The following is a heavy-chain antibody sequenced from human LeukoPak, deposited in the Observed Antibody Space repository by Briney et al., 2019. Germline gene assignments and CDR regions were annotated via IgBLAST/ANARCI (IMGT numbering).Heavy chain of an antibody. CDR1: GYTLTELS. J-gene: IGHJ4*02. D-gene: IGHD6-13*01. V-gene: IGHV1-24*01. CDR3: ATGQQLDTLFFDY. Sequence: ASVKVSCRVSGYTLTELSMHWVRQAPGKGLEWMGGFDPEDGETIYAQKFQGRVTMTEDTSTDTAYMELSSLRSEDTAVYYCATGQQLDTLFFDYWGQGTLVTVSS. CDR2: FDPEDGET.